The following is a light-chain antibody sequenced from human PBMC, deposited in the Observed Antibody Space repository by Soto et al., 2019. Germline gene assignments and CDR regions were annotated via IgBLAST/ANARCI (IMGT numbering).Light chain of an antibody. CDR1: SSDVGGYNY. Sequence: QSALTQPPSASGSPGQSVTVSCTGTSSDVGGYNYVSWYQQHPGKAPKLMIYEVSKRPSGVPDRFSGSKSGNTASLTVSGLQAEDEADYYCSSYAGNTNYVFGTGTKVTVL. CDR3: SSYAGNTNYV. J-gene: IGLJ1*01. V-gene: IGLV2-8*01. CDR2: EVS.